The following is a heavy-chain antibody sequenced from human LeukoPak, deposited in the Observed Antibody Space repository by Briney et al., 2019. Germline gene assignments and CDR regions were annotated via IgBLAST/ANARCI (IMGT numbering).Heavy chain of an antibody. D-gene: IGHD1-14*01. Sequence: PGGSLRLSCAASGFTVITNDMTWVRQAPEKGLEWVSVLYSDSNTKYADSVQGRFTISRDNSKNTLYLEMNSLSPDDTAVYYCARGVEPLAANTLAYWGQGTLVTVSS. CDR1: GFTVITND. J-gene: IGHJ4*02. V-gene: IGHV3-53*01. CDR3: ARGVEPLAANTLAY. CDR2: LYSDSNT.